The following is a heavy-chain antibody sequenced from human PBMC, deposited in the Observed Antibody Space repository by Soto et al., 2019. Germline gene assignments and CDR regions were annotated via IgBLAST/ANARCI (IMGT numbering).Heavy chain of an antibody. Sequence: PSETLSLTCTVSGGSISSSSYYWGWIRQPPGKGLEWIGSIYYSGSTYYNPSLKSRVTISVDTSKNQFSLKLSSVTAADTAVYYCARLDFWNYYGMDVWGQGTTVT. CDR2: IYYSGST. CDR1: GGSISSSSYY. D-gene: IGHD3-3*01. CDR3: ARLDFWNYYGMDV. J-gene: IGHJ6*02. V-gene: IGHV4-39*01.